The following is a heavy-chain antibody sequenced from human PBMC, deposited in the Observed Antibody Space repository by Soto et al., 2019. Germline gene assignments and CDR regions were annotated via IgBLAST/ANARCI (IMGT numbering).Heavy chain of an antibody. J-gene: IGHJ4*02. CDR2: INPSGDRT. CDR1: GYTLTNYY. CDR3: ARAAVNVVIAKRFDY. Sequence: QVQLVQSGAEVKQPGVSVNVSCKASGYTLTNYYMHWVRQAPGQGLEWMARINPSGDRTIYAQKFQGRVTMTRDTSTSTVYMELSSLTSEDTAVYYCARAAVNVVIAKRFDYWGQGTLVTVSS. V-gene: IGHV1-46*01. D-gene: IGHD2-21*01.